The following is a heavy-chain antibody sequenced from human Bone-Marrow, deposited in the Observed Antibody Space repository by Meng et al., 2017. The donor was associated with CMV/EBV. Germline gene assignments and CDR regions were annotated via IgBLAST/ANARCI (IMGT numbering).Heavy chain of an antibody. Sequence: GESLKISCAAPEFIFNYYGMHWLRQAPGKGLEWLSFIDIDGTQRHNADIVWGRFIVSKDKSKNTVFLEMNSLRVGDTAVYYCVGHQGGPRDGVRLVWGQGTQVTVYS. CDR1: EFIFNYYG. CDR2: IDIDGTQR. D-gene: IGHD3-10*01. CDR3: VGHQGGPRDGVRLV. V-gene: IGHV3-30*02. J-gene: IGHJ4*02.